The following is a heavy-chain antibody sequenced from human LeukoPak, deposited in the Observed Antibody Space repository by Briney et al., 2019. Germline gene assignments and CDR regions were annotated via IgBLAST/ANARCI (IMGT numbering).Heavy chain of an antibody. CDR3: AKSRGMDYYDSSGYYPFDY. Sequence: GGSLRLSCAASGFTFSIYAMSWVRQAPGKGLEWVSAISGSGGSTYYADSVKGRFTISRDNSKNTLYLQMNSLRAEDTAVYYCAKSRGMDYYDSSGYYPFDYWGQGTLVTVSS. D-gene: IGHD3-22*01. CDR2: ISGSGGST. CDR1: GFTFSIYA. J-gene: IGHJ4*02. V-gene: IGHV3-23*01.